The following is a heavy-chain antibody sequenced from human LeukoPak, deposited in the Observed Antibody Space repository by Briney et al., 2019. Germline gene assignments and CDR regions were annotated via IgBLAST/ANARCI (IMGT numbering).Heavy chain of an antibody. D-gene: IGHD3-22*01. J-gene: IGHJ4*02. Sequence: KSSETLSLTCTVSGGSISSSSYYWGWIRQPPGKGLEWIGSIYYSGSTYYNPSLKSRVTISVDTSKNQFSLKLSSVTATDTAVYYCATDDSSGYYYVYWGQGTLVTVSS. V-gene: IGHV4-39*01. CDR2: IYYSGST. CDR3: ATDDSSGYYYVY. CDR1: GGSISSSSYY.